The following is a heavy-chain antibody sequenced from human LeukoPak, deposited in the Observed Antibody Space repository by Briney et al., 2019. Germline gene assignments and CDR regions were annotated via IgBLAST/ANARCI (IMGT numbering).Heavy chain of an antibody. CDR2: IYSGGST. D-gene: IGHD2-2*01. CDR3: AREIMQLPGYFDY. CDR1: GFTVSSNY. J-gene: IGHJ4*02. V-gene: IGHV3-53*01. Sequence: TGGSLRLSCAASGFTVSSNYMSWVRQAPGKGLEWVSVIYSGGSTYYADSVKGRFTISRDNSKNTLYLQMNSLRAEDTAVYYCAREIMQLPGYFDYWGQGTLVTVSS.